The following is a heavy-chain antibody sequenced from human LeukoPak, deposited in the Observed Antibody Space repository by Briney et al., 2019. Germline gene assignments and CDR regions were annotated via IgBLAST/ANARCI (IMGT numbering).Heavy chain of an antibody. CDR2: INHSGST. CDR1: GGSISSSSYY. J-gene: IGHJ4*02. Sequence: SETLSLTCTVSGGSISSSSYYWGWIRQPPGKGLEWIGEINHSGSTNYNPSLKSRVTISVDTSKNQFSLKLSSVTAADTAVYYCARRGGRYFDWLSKYYLDYWGQGTLVTVSS. D-gene: IGHD3-9*01. CDR3: ARRGGRYFDWLSKYYLDY. V-gene: IGHV4-39*07.